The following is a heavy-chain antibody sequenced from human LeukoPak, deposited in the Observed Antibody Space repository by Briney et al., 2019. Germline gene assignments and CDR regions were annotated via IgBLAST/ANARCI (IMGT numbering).Heavy chain of an antibody. CDR2: IIPILGIA. CDR1: GYTFTSYG. V-gene: IGHV1-69*04. J-gene: IGHJ6*02. CDR3: ARVTGGSYYYYYGMDV. D-gene: IGHD2-15*01. Sequence: EASVKVSCKASGYTFTSYGISWVRQAPGQGLEWMGRIIPILGIANYAQKFQGRVTITADKSTSTAYMELSSLRSEDTAVYHCARVTGGSYYYYYGMDVWGQGTTVTVSS.